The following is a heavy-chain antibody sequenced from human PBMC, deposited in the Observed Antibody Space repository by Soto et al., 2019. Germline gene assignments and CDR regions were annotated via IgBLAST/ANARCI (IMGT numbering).Heavy chain of an antibody. J-gene: IGHJ6*02. Sequence: WASVKVSCKASGYTFTSYDINWVRQATGQGLEWMGWMNPNSGNTGYAQKFQGRVTMTRNTSISTAYMELSSLRSEDTAVYYCASFQVKYAYDYYGMDVWGQGTTVTVS. CDR3: ASFQVKYAYDYYGMDV. CDR1: GYTFTSYD. CDR2: MNPNSGNT. V-gene: IGHV1-8*01. D-gene: IGHD2-2*01.